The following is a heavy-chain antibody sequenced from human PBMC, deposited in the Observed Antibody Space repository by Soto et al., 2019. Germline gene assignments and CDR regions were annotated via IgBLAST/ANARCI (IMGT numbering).Heavy chain of an antibody. D-gene: IGHD3-10*01. J-gene: IGHJ4*02. V-gene: IGHV1-69*13. CDR3: ARDRGISRNYFDY. Sequence: GASVKGACKASGGSLSSYVISWGRQAPGQGLEWMGGIIPIFGTANYAQKFQGRVTITADESTSTAYMELSSLRSEDTAVYYCARDRGISRNYFDYWGQGTLVTVSS. CDR1: GGSLSSYV. CDR2: IIPIFGTA.